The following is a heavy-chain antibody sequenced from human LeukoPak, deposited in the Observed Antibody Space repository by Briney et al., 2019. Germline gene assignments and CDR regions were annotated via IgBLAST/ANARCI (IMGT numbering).Heavy chain of an antibody. Sequence: PGGSLRLSCAASGLTFSNYGMSWVRQAPGKGLEWVSRIRNDGSTTDYADSVKGRFTVSRDNSKNALYLQMNSLRAADTAVYYLARVGAHYDVDVWGQGTMVTVSS. D-gene: IGHD3-16*01. CDR1: GLTFSNYG. J-gene: IGHJ3*01. CDR3: ARVGAHYDVDV. CDR2: IRNDGSTT. V-gene: IGHV3-33*01.